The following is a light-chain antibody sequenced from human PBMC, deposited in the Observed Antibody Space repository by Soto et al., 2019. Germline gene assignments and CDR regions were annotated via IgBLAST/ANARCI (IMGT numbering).Light chain of an antibody. Sequence: QTVVTQPPSASASLGASVTLTCTLSSGYSNYKVDWYQQRPGKGPRFVMRVGTGGIVGSKGDGIPDRFSVLGSGLNRYLTIKNIQVEDESDYHCGADHGSGTNFVSVVFGGGTKLTVL. CDR3: GADHGSGTNFVSVV. V-gene: IGLV9-49*01. CDR1: SGYSNYK. CDR2: VGTGGIVG. J-gene: IGLJ2*01.